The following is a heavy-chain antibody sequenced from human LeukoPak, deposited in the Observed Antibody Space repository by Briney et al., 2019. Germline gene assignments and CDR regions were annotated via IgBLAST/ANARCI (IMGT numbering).Heavy chain of an antibody. CDR1: GGSISNYY. CDR2: VYYSGST. J-gene: IGHJ2*01. Sequence: PSETLSLTCTVSGGSISNYYWSWIRQPPGKGLQWIGYVYYSGSTNYNPSLKSRVTISVDTSKNQFSLMLSSVTAADTAVYYCAKDRTVGASYWYFDLWGRGTLVTVSS. V-gene: IGHV4-59*01. D-gene: IGHD1-26*01. CDR3: AKDRTVGASYWYFDL.